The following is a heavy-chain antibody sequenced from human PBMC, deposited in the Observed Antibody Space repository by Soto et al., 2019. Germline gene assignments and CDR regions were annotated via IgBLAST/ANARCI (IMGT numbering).Heavy chain of an antibody. D-gene: IGHD3-10*01. CDR2: INHSGST. V-gene: IGHV4-34*01. J-gene: IGHJ4*02. CDR3: ARVGFDYYGSGSRWYFDY. CDR1: GGSFSGYY. Sequence: PSETLSLTCAVYGGSFSGYYWSWIRQPPGKGLEWIGEINHSGSTNYNPSLKSRVTISVDTSKNQFSLKLSSVTAADTAVYYCARVGFDYYGSGSRWYFDYWGQGTLVTAPQ.